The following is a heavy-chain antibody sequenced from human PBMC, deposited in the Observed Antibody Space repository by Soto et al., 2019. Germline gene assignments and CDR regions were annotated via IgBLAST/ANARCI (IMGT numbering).Heavy chain of an antibody. CDR2: IKQDGSEK. V-gene: IGHV3-7*01. Sequence: GGSLRLSCAASGFTFSSYWMSWVRQAPGKGLEWVANIKQDGSEKYYVDSVKGRFTISRDNAKNSLYLQMNSMRAEDTAVYYCARGPSLRYFDWLLFSFGYWGQGTLVTVSS. J-gene: IGHJ4*02. CDR1: GFTFSSYW. CDR3: ARGPSLRYFDWLLFSFGY. D-gene: IGHD3-9*01.